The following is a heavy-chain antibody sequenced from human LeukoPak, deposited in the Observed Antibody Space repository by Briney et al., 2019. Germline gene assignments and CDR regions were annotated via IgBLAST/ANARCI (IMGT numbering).Heavy chain of an antibody. CDR2: ISGSGGST. J-gene: IGHJ4*02. V-gene: IGHV3-23*01. Sequence: GGPLRLSCAASGFTFSSYAMSWVRQAPGKGLEWVSGISGSGGSTYYADSVKGRFTISRDNSKNTLYLQMNSLKVEDTAVYYCALTPRVYWGQGTLVTVSS. CDR3: ALTPRVY. CDR1: GFTFSSYA.